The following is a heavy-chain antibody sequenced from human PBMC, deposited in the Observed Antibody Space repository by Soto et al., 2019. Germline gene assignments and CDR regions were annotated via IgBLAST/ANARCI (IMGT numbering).Heavy chain of an antibody. Sequence: ASETLSLTCAVSGGSISSGGYSWSWIRQPPGKGLEWIGYIYHSGSTYYNPSLKSRVTISVDRSKNQFSLKLSSVTAADTAVYYCARDGGSITIFGVVRSYYYYGMDVWGKGTTVT. CDR2: IYHSGST. CDR1: GGSISSGGYS. J-gene: IGHJ6*04. V-gene: IGHV4-30-2*01. CDR3: ARDGGSITIFGVVRSYYYYGMDV. D-gene: IGHD3-3*01.